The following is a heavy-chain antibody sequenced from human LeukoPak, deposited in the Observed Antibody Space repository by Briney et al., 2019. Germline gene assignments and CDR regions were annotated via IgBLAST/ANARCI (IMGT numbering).Heavy chain of an antibody. Sequence: AGGSLRLSCAASGFTFSGYAMSWVRQAPGKGLEWVSGISGSGGDTYHADSVKGRFTISRDNSKNTLYLQMNSLRAGDTAVYYCAKCSGGTCYSSLDYWGQGTLVTVSS. D-gene: IGHD2-15*01. CDR3: AKCSGGTCYSSLDY. CDR2: ISGSGGDT. V-gene: IGHV3-23*01. J-gene: IGHJ4*02. CDR1: GFTFSGYA.